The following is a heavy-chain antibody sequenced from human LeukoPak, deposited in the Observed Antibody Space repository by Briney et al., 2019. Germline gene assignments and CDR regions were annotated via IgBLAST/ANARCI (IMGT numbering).Heavy chain of an antibody. J-gene: IGHJ4*02. CDR2: IYWDDDK. D-gene: IGHD3-22*01. CDR1: GFSLSTSGVG. CDR3: AHSLPRPGDSSGYYYVGLFDY. V-gene: IGHV2-5*02. Sequence: ESGPTLVKPTQTLTLTCTFSGFSLSTSGVGVGWIRQPPGKALEWLALIYWDDDKRYSPSLKSRLTITKDTSKNQVVLTMTNMDPVDTATYYCAHSLPRPGDSSGYYYVGLFDYWGQGTLVTVSS.